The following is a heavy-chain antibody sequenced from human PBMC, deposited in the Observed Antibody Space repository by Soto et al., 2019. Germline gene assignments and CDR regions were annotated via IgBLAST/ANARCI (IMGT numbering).Heavy chain of an antibody. Sequence: PGGSLRLSCAASGFTFSNAWMNWVRQAPGKGLEWVGRIKSKTDGGTTDYAAPVKGRFTISRDDSKNTLYLQMNSLKTEDTAVYYCTTDRPRQITEWLFYNWFDPWGQGTLVTVSS. CDR2: IKSKTDGGTT. J-gene: IGHJ5*02. CDR1: GFTFSNAW. CDR3: TTDRPRQITEWLFYNWFDP. V-gene: IGHV3-15*07. D-gene: IGHD3-3*01.